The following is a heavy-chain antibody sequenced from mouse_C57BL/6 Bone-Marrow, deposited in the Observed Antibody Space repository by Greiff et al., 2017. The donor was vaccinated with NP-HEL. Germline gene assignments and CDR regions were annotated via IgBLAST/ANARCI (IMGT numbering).Heavy chain of an antibody. Sequence: QVHVKQPGAELVKPGASVKMSCKASGYTFTSYWITWVKQRPGQGLEWIGDIYPGSGSTNYNEKFKSKATLTVDTSSSTAYMQLSSLTSEDSAVYYCARYSSSYVGYYFDYWGQGTTLTVSS. CDR3: ARYSSSYVGYYFDY. V-gene: IGHV1-55*01. J-gene: IGHJ2*01. CDR2: IYPGSGST. D-gene: IGHD1-1*01. CDR1: GYTFTSYW.